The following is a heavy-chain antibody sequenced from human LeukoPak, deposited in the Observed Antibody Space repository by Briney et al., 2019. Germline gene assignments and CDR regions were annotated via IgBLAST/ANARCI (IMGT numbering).Heavy chain of an antibody. D-gene: IGHD6-19*01. Sequence: SETLSLTCTVSGGSISSGDYYWSWIRQPPGKGLEWIGYIYYSGSTYYNPSLKSRVTISVDTSKNQFSLKLSSVTAADTAVYYCARDLVGIAVAGSRSDGNYYGMDVWGQGTTVTVSS. V-gene: IGHV4-30-4*01. CDR2: IYYSGST. CDR1: GGSISSGDYY. J-gene: IGHJ6*02. CDR3: ARDLVGIAVAGSRSDGNYYGMDV.